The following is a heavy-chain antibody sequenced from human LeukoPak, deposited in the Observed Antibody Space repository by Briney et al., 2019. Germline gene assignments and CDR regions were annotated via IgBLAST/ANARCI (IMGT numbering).Heavy chain of an antibody. D-gene: IGHD2-8*02. V-gene: IGHV3-30*02. CDR2: IRYDGSNK. CDR1: GFTFSSYG. CDR3: VRDYGWSFDY. J-gene: IGHJ4*02. Sequence: GGSLRLSCAASGFTFSSYGMHWVRQAPGKGLEWVAFIRYDGSNKYYADSVKGRFTISRDNAKNSLYLQMNSLRAEDTAVYYCVRDYGWSFDYWGQGTLVTVSS.